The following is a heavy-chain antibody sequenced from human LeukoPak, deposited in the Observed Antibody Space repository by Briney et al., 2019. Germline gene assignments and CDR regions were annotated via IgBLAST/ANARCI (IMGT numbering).Heavy chain of an antibody. V-gene: IGHV3-74*01. CDR2: VNSDGRST. D-gene: IGHD6-19*01. CDR1: GLTPCRYW. CDR3: ARDPVCNGCSSLEF. J-gene: IGHJ4*02. Sequence: GGSLRLSCALSGLTPCRYWMHAVRQVPGKGLVWVSRVNSDGRSTNYADSVKGRFTISRDNAKNTLYLQMNSLRAEATAVYYCARDPVCNGCSSLEFWGQGTLVTVSS.